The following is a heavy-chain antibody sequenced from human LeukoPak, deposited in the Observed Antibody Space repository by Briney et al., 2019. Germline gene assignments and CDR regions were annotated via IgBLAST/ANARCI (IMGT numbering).Heavy chain of an antibody. CDR3: ARDKSRTYGSADAFDI. CDR2: IYYSGNT. Sequence: KPSETLSLTCTVSGGSINSRSYYWGWIRQPPGKGLEWIGNIYYSGNTYYNPSLKSRVTISVDTSKNQFSLKLSSVTAADTAVYYCARDKSRTYGSADAFDIWGQGTMVTVSS. D-gene: IGHD3-10*01. V-gene: IGHV4-39*07. CDR1: GGSINSRSYY. J-gene: IGHJ3*02.